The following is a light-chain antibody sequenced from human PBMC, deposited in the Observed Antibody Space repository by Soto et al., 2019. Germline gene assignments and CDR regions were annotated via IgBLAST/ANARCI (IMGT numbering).Light chain of an antibody. V-gene: IGKV3D-7*01. Sequence: PGERVTLSRRASQSVSSSYLTWYQQKPGQAPRLLIYTASTRATGIPARFSGSGSGTEFTLTISSLQSEDFAIYYCQQYQNLWTFGQGTKVDIK. J-gene: IGKJ1*01. CDR1: QSVSSSY. CDR3: QQYQNLWT. CDR2: TAS.